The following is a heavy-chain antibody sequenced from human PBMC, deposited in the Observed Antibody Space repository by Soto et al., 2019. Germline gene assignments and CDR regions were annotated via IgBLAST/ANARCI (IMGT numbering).Heavy chain of an antibody. Sequence: SETLSLTCTVSGGSISSGGYYWSWIRQHPGKGLEWIGYIYYSGSTYYNPSLKSRVTISVDTSKNQFSLKLSSVTAADTAVYYCARASSTSPNWFDSWGQGTLVTVSS. V-gene: IGHV4-31*03. J-gene: IGHJ5*01. CDR3: ARASSTSPNWFDS. D-gene: IGHD2-2*01. CDR2: IYYSGST. CDR1: GGSISSGGYY.